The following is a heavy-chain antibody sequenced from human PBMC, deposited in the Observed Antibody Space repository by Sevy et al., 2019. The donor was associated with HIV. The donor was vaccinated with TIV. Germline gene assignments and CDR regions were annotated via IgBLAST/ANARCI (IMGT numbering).Heavy chain of an antibody. CDR1: GYTFTSYG. CDR2: ISAYNGNT. Sequence: ASVKVSCKASGYTFTSYGISWVRQAPGQGLEWMGWISAYNGNTNYAQMLQGRVTMTTDTSTSTAYIELRSLRSDDTAVYYCARDGSGSYYGSSVQHWGQGTLVTVSS. V-gene: IGHV1-18*01. D-gene: IGHD1-26*01. J-gene: IGHJ1*01. CDR3: ARDGSGSYYGSSVQH.